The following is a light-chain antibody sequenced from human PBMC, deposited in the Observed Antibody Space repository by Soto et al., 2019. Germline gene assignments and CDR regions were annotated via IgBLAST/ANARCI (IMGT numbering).Light chain of an antibody. J-gene: IGLJ1*01. Sequence: QSALTQPASVSGSPGQSITISCTGTSSDVGGYNLVSWYQQHPGKAPKPMIYEDSKRPSGLSNRFSGSKSGNTASLTISGLQAEDEADYYCCSYAGSSTFVFGTGTKVTVL. CDR2: EDS. V-gene: IGLV2-23*01. CDR3: CSYAGSSTFV. CDR1: SSDVGGYNL.